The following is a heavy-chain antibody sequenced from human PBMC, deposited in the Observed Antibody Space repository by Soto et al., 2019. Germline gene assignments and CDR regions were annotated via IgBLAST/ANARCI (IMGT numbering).Heavy chain of an antibody. V-gene: IGHV2-5*02. CDR2: IYWDDDE. Sequence: QITLKESGPTLVKPTQTLTLTCTFSGFSLNTSGVGVGWIRQPPGKALEWLALIYWDDDERYSPSLESRLAITKDTSKNQVVLTMTNMDPVDTATYYCAQRGSGNSFHYWGQGTLVVVSS. J-gene: IGHJ4*02. D-gene: IGHD6-19*01. CDR3: AQRGSGNSFHY. CDR1: GFSLNTSGVG.